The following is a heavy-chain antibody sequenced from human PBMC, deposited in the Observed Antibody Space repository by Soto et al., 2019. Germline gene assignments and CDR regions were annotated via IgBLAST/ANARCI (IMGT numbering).Heavy chain of an antibody. D-gene: IGHD7-27*01. CDR1: GFTFSSYS. CDR3: ASGTLATGERMDV. V-gene: IGHV3-21*01. Sequence: GGSLRLSCAASGFTFSSYSMNWVRQAPGKGLEWVSSISSSSSYIYYADSVKGRFTISRDNAKNSLYLQMNSLRAEDTAVYYCASGTLATGERMDVWGQGTTVTVSS. J-gene: IGHJ6*02. CDR2: ISSSSSYI.